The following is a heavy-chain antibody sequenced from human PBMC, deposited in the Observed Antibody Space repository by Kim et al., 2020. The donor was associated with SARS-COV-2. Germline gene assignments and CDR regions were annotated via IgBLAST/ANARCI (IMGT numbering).Heavy chain of an antibody. J-gene: IGHJ4*02. V-gene: IGHV1-3*01. D-gene: IGHD1-26*01. Sequence: SQKFQGRVTITRDTSASTAYMELSSLRSEDTAVYYCARVRVGATLYYFDYWGQGTLVTVSS. CDR3: ARVRVGATLYYFDY.